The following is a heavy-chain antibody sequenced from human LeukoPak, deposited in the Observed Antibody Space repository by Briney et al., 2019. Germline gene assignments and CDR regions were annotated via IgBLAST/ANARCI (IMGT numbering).Heavy chain of an antibody. CDR3: ARLHSSSWYLYYFDY. J-gene: IGHJ4*02. V-gene: IGHV1-8*03. CDR1: GYAFTSYD. Sequence: GASVKVSCKASGYAFTSYDINWARPATGQGLEWMVWMNTNGGNTGYAKKVKGRVTITRNTSMSTVYLEMSSLRSEDTAVYYCARLHSSSWYLYYFDYWGQGTLVTVSS. CDR2: MNTNGGNT. D-gene: IGHD6-13*01.